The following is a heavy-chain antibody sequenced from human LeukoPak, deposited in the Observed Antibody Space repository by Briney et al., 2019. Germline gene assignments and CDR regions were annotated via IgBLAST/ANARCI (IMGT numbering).Heavy chain of an antibody. CDR1: GYTFTSYY. CDR3: ARDSRAAAGTFAYYYYMDV. CDR2: INPSGGST. Sequence: ASVKVSCKASGYTFTSYYMHWVRHPPGQGLEWKGVINPSGGSTSYAQKFQGRVTMTRDTSISTAYMELNRLRSDDTAVYYCARDSRAAAGTFAYYYYMDVWGKGTTVTISS. V-gene: IGHV1-46*01. D-gene: IGHD6-13*01. J-gene: IGHJ6*03.